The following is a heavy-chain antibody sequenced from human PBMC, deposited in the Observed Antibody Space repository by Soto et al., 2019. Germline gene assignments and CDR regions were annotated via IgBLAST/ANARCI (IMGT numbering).Heavy chain of an antibody. J-gene: IGHJ6*02. CDR2: ISAYNGNT. Sequence: ASVKVSCKASGYTFTSYGISWVRQAPGQGLEWMGWISAYNGNTNYAQKLQGRVTMTTDTSTSTAYMELRSLRSDDTAVYYCARGIRRYYYYYYGVDVWGQGTTVTVSS. V-gene: IGHV1-18*01. CDR1: GYTFTSYG. CDR3: ARGIRRYYYYYYGVDV.